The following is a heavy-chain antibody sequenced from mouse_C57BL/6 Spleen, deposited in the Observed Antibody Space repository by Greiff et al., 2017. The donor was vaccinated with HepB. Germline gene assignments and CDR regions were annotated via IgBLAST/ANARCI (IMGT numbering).Heavy chain of an antibody. D-gene: IGHD2-4*01. CDR2: ISDGGSYT. CDR1: GFTFSSYA. CDR3: ARDHYDEGDYAMDY. Sequence: EVKLVESGGGLVKPGGSLKLSCAASGFTFSSYAMSWVRQTPEKRLEWVATISDGGSYTYYPDNVKGRFTISRDNAKNNLYLQMSHLKSEDTAMYYCARDHYDEGDYAMDYWGQGTSVTVSS. J-gene: IGHJ4*01. V-gene: IGHV5-4*01.